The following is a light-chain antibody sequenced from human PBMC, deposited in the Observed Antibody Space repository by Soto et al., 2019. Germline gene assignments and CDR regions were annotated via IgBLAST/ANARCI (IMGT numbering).Light chain of an antibody. CDR2: WSS. J-gene: IGKJ2*01. V-gene: IGKV4-1*01. CDR1: QSVLYSSNNKNY. CDR3: QQYYSTPPYT. Sequence: DIVMTQSPDSLAVSLGERATINCKSSQSVLYSSNNKNYFDWYQQKPGQRPKLLIYWSSTRESGVPDRFSGSGSGTDFTLTISSLQAEDVAVYYCQQYYSTPPYTFGQGTKLEIK.